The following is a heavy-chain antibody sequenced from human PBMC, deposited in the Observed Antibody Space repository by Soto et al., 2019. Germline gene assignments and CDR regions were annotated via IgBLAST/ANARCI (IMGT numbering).Heavy chain of an antibody. V-gene: IGHV1-18*01. D-gene: IGHD3-9*01. Sequence: ASVKVSCKAPGCTFTSYGISWVRQAPVQGRQWMGWISAYNGNTNYAQKLPGRVTMTTDTSTSTAYMELRSLRSDDTAVYYCARGPPQLRYFDWLLGWFDPWGQATLVTVSS. CDR3: ARGPPQLRYFDWLLGWFDP. J-gene: IGHJ5*02. CDR2: ISAYNGNT. CDR1: GCTFTSYG.